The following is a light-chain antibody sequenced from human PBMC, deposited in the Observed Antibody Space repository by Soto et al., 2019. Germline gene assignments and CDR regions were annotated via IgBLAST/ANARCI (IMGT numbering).Light chain of an antibody. CDR3: QQYNCWPWT. V-gene: IGKV3-15*01. Sequence: EIVMTQSPATLSVSPGERATLSCRASQSVSSNLAWYQHKPGQAPRLLIYGVSTRATGIPARFTGSGSGTEVTLTISSRPSGDLAVYSCQQYNCWPWTFGQGTKVEIK. J-gene: IGKJ1*01. CDR1: QSVSSN. CDR2: GVS.